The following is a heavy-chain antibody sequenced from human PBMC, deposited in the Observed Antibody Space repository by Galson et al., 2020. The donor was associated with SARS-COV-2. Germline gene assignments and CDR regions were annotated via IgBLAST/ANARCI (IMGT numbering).Heavy chain of an antibody. D-gene: IGHD5-12*01. CDR3: ARVPMATNLNYFDY. Sequence: GESLKISCKGSGYSFPTYWIGWVRQMPGKGLEWMGIIYPDDSDARYNPSFQGQVTISVDKSINIAYLQWSTLKASDTAMYYCARVPMATNLNYFDYWGQGTLVPVSS. CDR1: GYSFPTYW. V-gene: IGHV5-51*01. CDR2: IYPDDSDA. J-gene: IGHJ4*02.